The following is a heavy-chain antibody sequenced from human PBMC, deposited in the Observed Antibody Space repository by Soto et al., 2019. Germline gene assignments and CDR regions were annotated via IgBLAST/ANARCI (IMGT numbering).Heavy chain of an antibody. D-gene: IGHD1-1*01. CDR2: VSAHNGNP. V-gene: IGHV1-18*01. J-gene: IGHJ4*02. Sequence: QVHLVQSGAEVKKPGPSVKVSCRASGYTFTSYGITWVRQAPGQGLKWMGWVSAHNGNPDYAQKLQGRVIVTRDTSTSTAYMELRSLRSDDTAVYYCARGRYGDYWGQGALVTVSS. CDR1: GYTFTSYG. CDR3: ARGRYGDY.